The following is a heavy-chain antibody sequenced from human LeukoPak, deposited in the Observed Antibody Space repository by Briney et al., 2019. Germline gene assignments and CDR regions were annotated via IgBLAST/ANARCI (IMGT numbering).Heavy chain of an antibody. CDR1: GFTFSSYA. CDR2: ISYDGSNK. Sequence: GGSLRLSCAASGFTFSSYAMHWVRQAPGKGLEWVAVISYDGSNKYYADSVKGRFTISRDNSKNTLYLQMNSLRAEDTAVYYCARASSSRPGRRYSSGWTNFDYWGQGTLVTVSS. J-gene: IGHJ4*02. V-gene: IGHV3-30-3*01. CDR3: ARASSSRPGRRYSSGWTNFDY. D-gene: IGHD6-19*01.